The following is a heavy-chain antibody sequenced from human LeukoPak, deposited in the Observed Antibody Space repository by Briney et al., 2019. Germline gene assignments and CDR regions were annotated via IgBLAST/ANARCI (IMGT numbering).Heavy chain of an antibody. V-gene: IGHV3-48*03. CDR1: GFTFSSYE. Sequence: PGGSLRLSCAASGFTFSSYEMNWVRQAPGKGLEWVSYISSSGSTIYYADSVKGRFTISRDNAKNSLYLQMNSLRAEDTAVYYCARGDSGSYYSDYWGQGTLVTVSS. D-gene: IGHD1-26*01. CDR2: ISSSGSTI. J-gene: IGHJ4*02. CDR3: ARGDSGSYYSDY.